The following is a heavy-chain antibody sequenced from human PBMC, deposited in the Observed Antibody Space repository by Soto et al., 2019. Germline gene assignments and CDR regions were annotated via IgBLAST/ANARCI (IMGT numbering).Heavy chain of an antibody. J-gene: IGHJ4*02. D-gene: IGHD2-8*01. Sequence: GGSLRLSCTASGFTFGDYAMSWFRQAPGKGLEWVGFIRSKAYGGTTEYAASVKGRFTISRDNSKNTLYLRMDSLRVEDTAVYYCARGGPRIVLMVYGYYFDYWGQGTLVTVS. CDR3: ARGGPRIVLMVYGYYFDY. CDR2: IRSKAYGGTT. CDR1: GFTFGDYA. V-gene: IGHV3-49*03.